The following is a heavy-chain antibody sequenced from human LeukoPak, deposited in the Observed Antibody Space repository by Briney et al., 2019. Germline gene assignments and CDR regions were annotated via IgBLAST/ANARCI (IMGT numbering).Heavy chain of an antibody. CDR2: ISTYNGNT. J-gene: IGHJ3*02. CDR3: ARGKIEMGAFDI. V-gene: IGHV1-18*01. Sequence: DSVKVSCKASGYTFTSYGISWVRQAPGQGLEWMGWISTYNGNTNYAQKLQGRVTMTTDTSTSTAYMELRSLRSDDTAVYYCARGKIEMGAFDIWGQGTMVTVSS. D-gene: IGHD5-24*01. CDR1: GYTFTSYG.